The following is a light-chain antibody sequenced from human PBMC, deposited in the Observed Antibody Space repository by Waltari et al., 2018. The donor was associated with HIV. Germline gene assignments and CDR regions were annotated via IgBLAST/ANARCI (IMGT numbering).Light chain of an antibody. CDR2: AAS. Sequence: AIKMTQYPPSLSASVGDRGTITCRASQNIRRDLGWYQQKPGKAPKLLIYAASTLQTGVSSRFRGGGSGTEFTLTINGLQSEDSATYYCLQDDSFPLTFGPGTKVDLK. J-gene: IGKJ3*01. CDR3: LQDDSFPLT. V-gene: IGKV1-6*01. CDR1: QNIRRD.